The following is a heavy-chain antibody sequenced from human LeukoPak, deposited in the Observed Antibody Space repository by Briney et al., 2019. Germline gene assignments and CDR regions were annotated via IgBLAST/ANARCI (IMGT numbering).Heavy chain of an antibody. Sequence: SETLSLTCTVSGGSISSSSYYWGWIRQPPGKGLEWIGSIYYSGSTYYNPSLKSRVTISVDTSKNQFSLKLSSVTAADTAVYYCARDSSGWYYYYMDVWGKGTTVTVSS. D-gene: IGHD6-19*01. J-gene: IGHJ6*03. CDR2: IYYSGST. CDR1: GGSISSSSYY. V-gene: IGHV4-39*07. CDR3: ARDSSGWYYYYMDV.